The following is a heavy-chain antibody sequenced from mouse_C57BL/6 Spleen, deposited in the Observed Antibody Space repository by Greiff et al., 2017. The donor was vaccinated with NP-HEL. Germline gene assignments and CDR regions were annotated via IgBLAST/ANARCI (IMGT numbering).Heavy chain of an antibody. D-gene: IGHD1-1*01. CDR2: IYPGDGDT. CDR1: GYAFSSYW. J-gene: IGHJ2*01. CDR3: ARRGYYGSSSYYFDY. V-gene: IGHV1-80*01. Sequence: QVQLQQSGAELVKPGASVKISCKASGYAFSSYWMNWVKQRPGKGLEWIGQIYPGDGDTNYNGKFKGKAPLTADKSSSTAYLQLSSLTSEDSAVYFCARRGYYGSSSYYFDYWGQGTTLTVSS.